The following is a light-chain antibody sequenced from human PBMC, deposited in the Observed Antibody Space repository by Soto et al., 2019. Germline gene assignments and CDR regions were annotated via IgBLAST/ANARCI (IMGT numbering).Light chain of an antibody. CDR1: QSVSSN. V-gene: IGKV3-15*01. CDR2: GAS. J-gene: IGKJ4*01. CDR3: QQYNNWPPLT. Sequence: EIVMTQSPATLSVSPGERATLSRRASQSVSSNLAWYQQKPGQAPRLLIYGASTRATGIPARFSGSGSGTEFTLTISSLQSEDFAVYYCQQYNNWPPLTVGGGNKVEIK.